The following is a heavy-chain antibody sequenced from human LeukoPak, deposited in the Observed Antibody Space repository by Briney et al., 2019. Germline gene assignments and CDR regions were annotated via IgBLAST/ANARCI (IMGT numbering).Heavy chain of an antibody. CDR3: ARAPRGVVDY. J-gene: IGHJ4*02. Sequence: GGSLRLSCAASGFTFDDYAMHWVRQAPGKGLVWVSRINSDGSSTSYADSVKGRFTISRDNAKNTLYLQMNSLRAEDTAVYYCARAPRGVVDYWGQGTLVTVSS. CDR2: INSDGSST. CDR1: GFTFDDYA. D-gene: IGHD3-10*01. V-gene: IGHV3-74*01.